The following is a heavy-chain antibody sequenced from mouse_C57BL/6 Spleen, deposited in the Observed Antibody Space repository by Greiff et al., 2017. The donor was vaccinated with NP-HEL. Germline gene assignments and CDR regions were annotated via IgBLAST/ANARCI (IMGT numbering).Heavy chain of an antibody. J-gene: IGHJ4*01. D-gene: IGHD1-1*01. CDR2: IDPSDSYT. CDR1: GYTFTSYW. V-gene: IGHV1-69*01. CDR3: ARSPRYGDAMDY. Sequence: QVQLQQPGAELVMPGASVKLSCTASGYTFTSYWMHWVQQRPGQGLEWIGEIDPSDSYTNYNQKFKGKSTLTVDKSSSTAYMQLSSLTSEDSAVDYCARSPRYGDAMDYWGQGTSVTVSS.